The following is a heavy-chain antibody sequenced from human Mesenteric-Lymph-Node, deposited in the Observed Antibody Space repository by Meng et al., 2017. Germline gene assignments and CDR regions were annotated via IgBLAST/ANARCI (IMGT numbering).Heavy chain of an antibody. J-gene: IGHJ2*01. CDR1: GGSISSGDYY. CDR3: ARVGWRQWSFDL. V-gene: IGHV4-30-4*01. Sequence: QVQLQESGPVLVTPSQTLSLTCTVSGGSISSGDYYWSWIRQPPGKGLELIGHIYYSGSTSYNPSLKSRVTISVDTSNNQFSLKLSSVTAADTAVYYCARVGWRQWSFDLWGRGTLVTVSS. D-gene: IGHD5-18*01. CDR2: IYYSGST.